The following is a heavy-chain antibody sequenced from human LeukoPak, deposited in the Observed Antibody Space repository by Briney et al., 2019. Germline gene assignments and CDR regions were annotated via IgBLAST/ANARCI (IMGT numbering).Heavy chain of an antibody. Sequence: SETLSLTCTVSDASATTYSWSWLRQPAGKGLEWIGRVYSSGATKYNPSLKSRVTISADTSKNQFSLKLPSVTAADTAVYYCARGHYGSGSYKAYFDYWGHGIQVTVSS. V-gene: IGHV4-4*07. CDR1: DASATTYS. D-gene: IGHD3-10*01. CDR2: VYSSGAT. J-gene: IGHJ4*01. CDR3: ARGHYGSGSYKAYFDY.